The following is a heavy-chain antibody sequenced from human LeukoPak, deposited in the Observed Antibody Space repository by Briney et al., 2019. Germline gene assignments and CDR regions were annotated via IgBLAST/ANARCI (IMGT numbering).Heavy chain of an antibody. CDR2: FDPEDGET. D-gene: IGHD6-13*01. Sequence: ASVKVSCKVSGYTLTELSMHWVRQAPGKGLEWMGGFDPEDGETIYAQKFQGRVTMTEDTSTDTAYMELSSLRSEDTAVYYCARVYSSSWYRPYYYYYYYMDVWGKGTTVTVSS. CDR1: GYTLTELS. CDR3: ARVYSSSWYRPYYYYYYYMDV. J-gene: IGHJ6*03. V-gene: IGHV1-24*01.